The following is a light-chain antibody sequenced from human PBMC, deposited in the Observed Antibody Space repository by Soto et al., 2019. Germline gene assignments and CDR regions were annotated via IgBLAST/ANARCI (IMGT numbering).Light chain of an antibody. J-gene: IGLJ2*01. V-gene: IGLV1-40*01. CDR1: NSNIGAGYD. CDR3: QTYDRSLDSVV. CDR2: INT. Sequence: QAVVTQPPSVAGAPGQRVTISCAGSNSNIGAGYDVHWYQQIPGTAPKLLIFINTNRPSGVPDRFSASRSGTSASLAITGLQAEDEADYYCQTYDRSLDSVVFGGGTKVTVL.